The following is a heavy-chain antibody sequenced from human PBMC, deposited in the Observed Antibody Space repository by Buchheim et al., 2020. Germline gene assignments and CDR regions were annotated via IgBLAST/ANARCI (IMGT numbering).Heavy chain of an antibody. Sequence: QVQLVESGGGVVQPGRSLRLSCAASGFTFSSYGMHWVRQAPGKGLEWVAVISYDGSNKYYADSVKGRFTISRDNSKNPLYLQMNSLRAEDTAVYYCAKGGADYGDYGWFDPWGQGTL. D-gene: IGHD4-17*01. CDR1: GFTFSSYG. CDR2: ISYDGSNK. CDR3: AKGGADYGDYGWFDP. V-gene: IGHV3-30*18. J-gene: IGHJ5*02.